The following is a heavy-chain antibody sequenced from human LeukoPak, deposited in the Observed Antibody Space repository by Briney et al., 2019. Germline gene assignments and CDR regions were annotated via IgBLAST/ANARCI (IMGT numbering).Heavy chain of an antibody. CDR2: ISAYNGNT. Sequence: GASVKVSCKASGYTFTSYGISWVRQAPGHGLEWMGWISAYNGNTNYAQKLQGRDTLTTDTSTSTAYMELRSLRSDDTAVYYCARDYTRGYSYGYDAFDIWGQGTMVTVSS. V-gene: IGHV1-18*01. J-gene: IGHJ3*02. D-gene: IGHD5-18*01. CDR3: ARDYTRGYSYGYDAFDI. CDR1: GYTFTSYG.